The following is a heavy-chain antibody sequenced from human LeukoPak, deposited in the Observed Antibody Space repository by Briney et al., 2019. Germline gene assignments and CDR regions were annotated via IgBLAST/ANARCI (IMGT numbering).Heavy chain of an antibody. CDR1: GGSISSSNW. J-gene: IGHJ4*02. D-gene: IGHD1-26*01. V-gene: IGHV4-4*02. Sequence: SGTLSLTCAVSGGSISSSNWWSWVRQPPGKGLEWIGEIYHSGSTNYNPSLKSRVTISVDKSKNQFSLKLSSVTAADTAVCYCAREEQGPNTLAPYYFDYWGQGTLVTVSS. CDR3: AREEQGPNTLAPYYFDY. CDR2: IYHSGST.